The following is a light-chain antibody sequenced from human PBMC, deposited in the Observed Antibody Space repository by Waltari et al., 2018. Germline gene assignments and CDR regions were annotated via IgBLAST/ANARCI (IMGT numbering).Light chain of an antibody. V-gene: IGLV4-69*01. CDR3: ETGGHGTWV. CDR1: SGHSSNI. Sequence: QLVLTQSPSASASLGASVKLTCTLSSGHSSNIIAWLQQRPERGPRHLMKVNSDGSHYKGDDIPDRFSGSSSGAERYLTISSLQSEDEADYYCETGGHGTWVFGGGTKLTVL. CDR2: VNSDGSH. J-gene: IGLJ3*02.